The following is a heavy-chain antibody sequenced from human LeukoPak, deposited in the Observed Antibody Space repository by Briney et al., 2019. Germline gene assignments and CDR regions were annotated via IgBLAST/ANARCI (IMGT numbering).Heavy chain of an antibody. CDR1: GGTFSSYT. J-gene: IGHJ4*02. V-gene: IGHV1-69*13. D-gene: IGHD3-22*01. Sequence: SVKVSCKASGGTFSSYTISWVRQAPGQGLEWMGGIIPIFGTANYAQKFQGRVTITADESTSTAYMELSSLRSEDTAVYYCARTLDYYDSSGYWVAPAYWGQGTLVTVSS. CDR3: ARTLDYYDSSGYWVAPAY. CDR2: IIPIFGTA.